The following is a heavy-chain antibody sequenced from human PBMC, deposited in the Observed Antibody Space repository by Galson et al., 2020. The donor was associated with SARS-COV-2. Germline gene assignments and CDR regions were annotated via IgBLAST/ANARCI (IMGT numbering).Heavy chain of an antibody. CDR2: IYYSGST. J-gene: IGHJ6*02. V-gene: IGHV4-59*01. CDR1: GGSISSYY. D-gene: IGHD2-15*01. CDR3: ARADIASYYYYGMDV. Sequence: SETLSLTCTVSGGSISSYYWSWIRQPPGKGLEWIGYIYYSGSTNYNPSLKSRVTISVDTSKNQFSLKLSSVTAADTAVYYCARADIASYYYYGMDVWGQGTTVTVSS.